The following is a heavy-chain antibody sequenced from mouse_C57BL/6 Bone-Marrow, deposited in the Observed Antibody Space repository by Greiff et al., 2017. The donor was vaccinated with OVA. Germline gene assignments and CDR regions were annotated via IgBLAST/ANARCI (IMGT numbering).Heavy chain of an antibody. CDR1: GYTFTSYW. D-gene: IGHD1-1*01. V-gene: IGHV1-55*01. Sequence: VQLQESGAELVKPGASVKMSCKASGYTFTSYWITWVKQRPGQGLEWIGDIYPGSGSTNYNEKFKSKATLTVDTSSSTAYMQLSSLTSEDSAVYYCARPVITTGAGDYWGQGTTLTVSS. CDR3: ARPVITTGAGDY. J-gene: IGHJ2*01. CDR2: IYPGSGST.